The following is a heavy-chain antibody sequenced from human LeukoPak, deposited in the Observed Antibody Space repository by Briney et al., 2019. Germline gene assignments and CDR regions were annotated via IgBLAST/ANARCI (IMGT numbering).Heavy chain of an antibody. CDR2: INHNGNVN. Sequence: GGSLRLSCAASGFTFSSYWMNWARQAPGQGLGWVASINHNGNVNYYVGSVKGRFTISRDNARSSLYLQMNSLRAEDTAVYYCARDEGVPTNYRFDYWGQGTLVTVSS. D-gene: IGHD4-11*01. J-gene: IGHJ4*02. CDR1: GFTFSSYW. CDR3: ARDEGVPTNYRFDY. V-gene: IGHV3-7*01.